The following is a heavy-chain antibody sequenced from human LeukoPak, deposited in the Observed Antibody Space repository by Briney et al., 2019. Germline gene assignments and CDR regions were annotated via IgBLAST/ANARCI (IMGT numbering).Heavy chain of an antibody. D-gene: IGHD5-24*01. Sequence: SETLSLTCTVSGGSISSYYWSWIQQPPGKGLEWIGYIYYSGSTNYNPSLKSRVTISVDTSKNQFSLKLSSVTAADTVVYYCARVNAQGMATIKGAFDIWGQGTMVTVSS. CDR1: GGSISSYY. V-gene: IGHV4-59*01. CDR3: ARVNAQGMATIKGAFDI. CDR2: IYYSGST. J-gene: IGHJ3*02.